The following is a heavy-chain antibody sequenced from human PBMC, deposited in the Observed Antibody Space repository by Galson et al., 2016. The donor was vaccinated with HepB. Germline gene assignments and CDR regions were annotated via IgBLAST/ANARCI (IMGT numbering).Heavy chain of an antibody. CDR1: GGSISSADYY. D-gene: IGHD3-10*01. Sequence: TLSITCTVSGGSISSADYYWSWIRQHPEKGLEWIGYIYHSGNTYYNPSLKSRLTISVDTSKNQFYLKLKSVTAADTAVYYCARDSEGSGGMNVWGKGTTVTVSS. J-gene: IGHJ6*04. CDR2: IYHSGNT. CDR3: ARDSEGSGGMNV. V-gene: IGHV4-31*03.